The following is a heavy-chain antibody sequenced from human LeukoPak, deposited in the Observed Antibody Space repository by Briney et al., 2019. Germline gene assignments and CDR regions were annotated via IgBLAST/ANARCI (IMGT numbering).Heavy chain of an antibody. J-gene: IGHJ4*02. CDR1: GGSISSSSYY. CDR3: ARDPKSSGYSTGDY. V-gene: IGHV4-39*07. D-gene: IGHD3-3*01. Sequence: SETLSLTCTVSGGSISSSSYYWGWIRQPPGKGLEWIGSIYYSGSTYYNPSLKSRVTISVDTSKNQFSLKLSSVTAADTAVYYCARDPKSSGYSTGDYWGQGTLVTVSS. CDR2: IYYSGST.